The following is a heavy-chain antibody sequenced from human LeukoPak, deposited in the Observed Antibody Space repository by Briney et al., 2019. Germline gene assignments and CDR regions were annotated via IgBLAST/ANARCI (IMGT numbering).Heavy chain of an antibody. J-gene: IGHJ3*02. Sequence: GRSLRLSCAASGFTFSSYGMHWVRQAPGKGLEWVAVISYDGSNKYYADSVKGRFTISRDNSKNTLYLQMNSLRAEDTAVYYCAKVRGYCGSTSCYGAFDIWGQGTMVTVSS. CDR3: AKVRGYCGSTSCYGAFDI. V-gene: IGHV3-30*18. D-gene: IGHD2-2*03. CDR1: GFTFSSYG. CDR2: ISYDGSNK.